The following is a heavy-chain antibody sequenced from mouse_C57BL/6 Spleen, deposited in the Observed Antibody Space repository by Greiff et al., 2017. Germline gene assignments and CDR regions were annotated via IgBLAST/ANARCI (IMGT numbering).Heavy chain of an antibody. CDR2: IYPRCGNT. Sequence: VQLQQSGAELARPGASVKLSCKASGYTFTSYGMRWVKQRTGQGLEWIGAIYPRCGNTYYNEKFKGKATLTADKSSSTAYMELRSLTSEDSAVYVCARWLLGRCFGMWGWGTGVTVTV. D-gene: IGHD2-2*01. J-gene: IGHJ1*03. CDR1: GYTFTSYG. CDR3: ARWLLGRCFGMWG. V-gene: IGHV1-81*01.